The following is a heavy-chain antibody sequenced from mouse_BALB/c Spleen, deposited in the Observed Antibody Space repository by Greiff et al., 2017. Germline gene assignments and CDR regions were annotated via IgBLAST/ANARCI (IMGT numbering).Heavy chain of an antibody. J-gene: IGHJ4*01. CDR2: ISDGGSYT. CDR1: GFTFSDYY. Sequence: EVQLVESGGGLVKPGGSLKLSCAASGFTFSDYYMYWVRQAPEKRLEWVATISDGGSYTYYPDSVKGRFTISRDNAKNNLYLQMSSLKSEDTAMYYCARGVWSYYAMDYWGQGTSVTVSS. D-gene: IGHD2-10*02. CDR3: ARGVWSYYAMDY. V-gene: IGHV5-4*02.